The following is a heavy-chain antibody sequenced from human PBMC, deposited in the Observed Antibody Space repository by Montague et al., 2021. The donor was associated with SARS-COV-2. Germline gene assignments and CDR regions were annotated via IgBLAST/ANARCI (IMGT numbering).Heavy chain of an antibody. CDR2: ISSSSSYI. CDR3: ARDPYSDILTGYYYY. D-gene: IGHD3-9*01. CDR1: GFTFSSYS. V-gene: IGHV3-21*01. J-gene: IGHJ4*02. Sequence: SLRLSCAASGFTFSSYSMNWVRQAPGKGLEWVSSISSSSSYIYYADSVKGRFIISRDNAKNSLYLQMNSLRAEDTAVYYCARDPYSDILTGYYYYWGQGTLVTVSS.